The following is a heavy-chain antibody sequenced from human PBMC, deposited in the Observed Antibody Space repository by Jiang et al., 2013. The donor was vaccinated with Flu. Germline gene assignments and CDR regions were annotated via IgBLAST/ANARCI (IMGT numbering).Heavy chain of an antibody. D-gene: IGHD3-10*01. Sequence: KPTQTLTLTCTFSGFSLSTSGMCVSWIRQPPGKALEWLARIDWDDDKYYSTSLKTRFTISKDTSKNQVVLTMTNMDPVDTATYYCARPAMVRGVIIDAFDIWGQGTMVTVSS. J-gene: IGHJ3*02. CDR2: IDWDDDK. V-gene: IGHV2-70*11. CDR1: GFSLSTSGMC. CDR3: ARPAMVRGVIIDAFDI.